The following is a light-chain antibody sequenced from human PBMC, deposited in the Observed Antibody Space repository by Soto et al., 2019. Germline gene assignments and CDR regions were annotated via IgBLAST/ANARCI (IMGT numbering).Light chain of an antibody. Sequence: EMVMTQSPATLSVSPGGGAPFSCRAIPTVGTNGAWYRQKRGRAPSLLIYAASTRATGTPARFSGSGSGTEFTLTSSSLQSEDLAIYYCQQYNNWVTFGPGTRVDLK. J-gene: IGKJ3*01. CDR3: QQYNNWVT. CDR1: PTVGTN. CDR2: AAS. V-gene: IGKV3-15*01.